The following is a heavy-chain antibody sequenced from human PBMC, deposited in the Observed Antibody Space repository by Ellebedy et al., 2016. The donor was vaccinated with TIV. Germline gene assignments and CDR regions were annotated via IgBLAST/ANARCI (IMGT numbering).Heavy chain of an antibody. J-gene: IGHJ4*02. D-gene: IGHD3-10*01. V-gene: IGHV3-23*01. Sequence: GGSLRLSCAASGFTFSSYVMSWVRQAPGKGLEWVSGINISGGRIYYADSVKGRSTISRDNSKNTLYLQMNSLRAEDTAVYYGAKGGRWEIFAPFDYWGQGTLVTVSS. CDR1: GFTFSSYV. CDR2: INISGGRI. CDR3: AKGGRWEIFAPFDY.